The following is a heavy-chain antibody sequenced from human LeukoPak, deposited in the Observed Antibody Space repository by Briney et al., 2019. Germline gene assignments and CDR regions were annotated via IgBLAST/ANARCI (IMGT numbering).Heavy chain of an antibody. Sequence: SVKVSCRASGGTFSSYAISWVRQAPGQGLEWMGRIIPIFGTANYAQKFQGRVTITTDESTSTAYMELSSLRSEDTAVYYCARSLVGATGDWFDPWGQGTLVTVSS. J-gene: IGHJ5*02. CDR3: ARSLVGATGDWFDP. D-gene: IGHD1-26*01. V-gene: IGHV1-69*05. CDR2: IIPIFGTA. CDR1: GGTFSSYA.